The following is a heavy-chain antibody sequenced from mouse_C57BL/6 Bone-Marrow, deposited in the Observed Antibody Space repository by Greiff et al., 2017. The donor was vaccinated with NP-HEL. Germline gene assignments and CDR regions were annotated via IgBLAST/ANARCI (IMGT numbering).Heavy chain of an antibody. Sequence: VQLQQPGAELVKPGASVKVSCKASGYTFTSYWMHWVKQRPGQGLEWIGRIHPSDSDTNYNQKFKGKATLTVDKSSSTAYMQLSSLTSEDSAVYYCALEGTTVGALYYFDYWGKGTTLTVSS. V-gene: IGHV1-74*01. CDR1: GYTFTSYW. CDR3: ALEGTTVGALYYFDY. J-gene: IGHJ2*01. D-gene: IGHD1-1*01. CDR2: IHPSDSDT.